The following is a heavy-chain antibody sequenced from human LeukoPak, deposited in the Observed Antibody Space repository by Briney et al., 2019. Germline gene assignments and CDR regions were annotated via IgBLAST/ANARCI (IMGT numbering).Heavy chain of an antibody. CDR1: GFTFSTYS. D-gene: IGHD1-26*01. CDR2: ISSSSSYI. CDR3: ARGSGSYPSGDFDY. Sequence: GGSLRLSCAASGFTFSTYSMNWVRQAPGKGLEWVSSISSSSSYIYYADSVKGRFTISRDNAKNSLYLQMNSLRAEDTALYYCARGSGSYPSGDFDYWGQGTLVTVSS. J-gene: IGHJ4*02. V-gene: IGHV3-21*04.